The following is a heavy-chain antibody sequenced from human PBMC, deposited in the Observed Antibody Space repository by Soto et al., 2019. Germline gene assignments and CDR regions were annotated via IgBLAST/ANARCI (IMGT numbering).Heavy chain of an antibody. CDR2: ISDDGGNK. D-gene: IGHD3-16*01. CDR3: AKGSSAYWYPHLDY. Sequence: QVQLVESGGGVVQPGRSLRLSCAVSGFTFSSYGMHWVRQAPGKGLEWVAVISDDGGNKYYADSLKGRFTISRDNSKNTLYLQMNSLRAEDTAVYYCAKGSSAYWYPHLDYWGQGAPVTVSS. J-gene: IGHJ4*02. CDR1: GFTFSSYG. V-gene: IGHV3-30*18.